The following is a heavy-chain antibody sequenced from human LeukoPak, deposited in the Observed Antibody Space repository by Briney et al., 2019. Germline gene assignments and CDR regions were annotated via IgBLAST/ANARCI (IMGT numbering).Heavy chain of an antibody. Sequence: SETLSLTCAVSGHSISGGYYWGWIRQPPGKGLEWIGSIYHSGSTYYNPSLKSRVTISVDTSKNQFSLKLSSVTAADTAVYYCARQLRYFDWPKPPDVWGKGTTVTVSS. V-gene: IGHV4-38-2*01. CDR2: IYHSGST. CDR3: ARQLRYFDWPKPPDV. J-gene: IGHJ6*04. CDR1: GHSISGGYY. D-gene: IGHD3-9*01.